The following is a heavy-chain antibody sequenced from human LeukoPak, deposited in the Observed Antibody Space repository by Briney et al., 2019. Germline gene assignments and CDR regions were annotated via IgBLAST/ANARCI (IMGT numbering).Heavy chain of an antibody. J-gene: IGHJ3*01. CDR3: ARAGEGLLAYSFDL. Sequence: GGSLRLSCAASGFTFSNYWMHWVRQAPGKGLVWVSRINGDGSSTKYADSVKGRFTISRDNAKNTLYLQMNSLRAEDTAVYYCARAGEGLLAYSFDLWGQGTMVTVSS. V-gene: IGHV3-74*03. D-gene: IGHD1-26*01. CDR2: INGDGSST. CDR1: GFTFSNYW.